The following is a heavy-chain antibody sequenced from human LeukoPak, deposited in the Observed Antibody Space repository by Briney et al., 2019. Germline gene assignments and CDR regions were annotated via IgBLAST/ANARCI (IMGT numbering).Heavy chain of an antibody. CDR1: GGSISSYY. CDR3: ARHRVAGIIDY. D-gene: IGHD6-19*01. J-gene: IGHJ4*02. CDR2: IYTSGST. V-gene: IGHV4-4*09. Sequence: SETLSLTCTVSGGSISSYYWSWIRQPPGKGLEWIGYIYTSGSTNYNPSLKSRVTISVDTSKNQFSLKLSPVTAADTAVYYCARHRVAGIIDYWGQGTLVTVSS.